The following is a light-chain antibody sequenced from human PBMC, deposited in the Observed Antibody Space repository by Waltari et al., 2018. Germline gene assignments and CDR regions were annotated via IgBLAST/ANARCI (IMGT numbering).Light chain of an antibody. Sequence: DIQMTDSPSSVSAAVVARVTITCRASQDFSNWLAWYQQQPGKAPNLLIYAASSLQSGIPARFSGSGSGTDFTLTISSLQPEDFAAYYCQQAKSFPISFGPGTKVEIK. J-gene: IGKJ3*01. CDR1: QDFSNW. CDR2: AAS. CDR3: QQAKSFPIS. V-gene: IGKV1-12*01.